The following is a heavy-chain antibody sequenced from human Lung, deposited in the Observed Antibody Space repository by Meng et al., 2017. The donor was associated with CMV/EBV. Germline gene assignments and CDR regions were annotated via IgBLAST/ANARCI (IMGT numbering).Heavy chain of an antibody. Sequence: GGSLRLSCAASGLTFSHYKMNWVRQAPGKGLEWVSYISRSDNTKDYADSVKGRFTISRDNAKNSLYLNMNSLRADDTAVYYCARSDSYGDFDAWGQGTLVTVSS. CDR1: GLTFSHYK. CDR2: ISRSDNTK. J-gene: IGHJ4*02. CDR3: ARSDSYGDFDA. D-gene: IGHD5-18*01. V-gene: IGHV3-48*03.